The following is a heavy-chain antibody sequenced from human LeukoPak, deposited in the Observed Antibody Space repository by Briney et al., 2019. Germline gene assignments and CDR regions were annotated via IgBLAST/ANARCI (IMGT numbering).Heavy chain of an antibody. CDR3: ARRLYDSSGYYYWDYFDY. D-gene: IGHD3-22*01. V-gene: IGHV5-51*01. J-gene: IGHJ4*02. CDR1: GYSFTSYW. Sequence: GESLKISCKGSGYSFTSYWIGWVRQMPGKGVEWMGIIYPGDSDTRYSPSFQGQVTISADKSISTAYLQWSSLKASDTAMYYCARRLYDSSGYYYWDYFDYWGQGTLVTVSS. CDR2: IYPGDSDT.